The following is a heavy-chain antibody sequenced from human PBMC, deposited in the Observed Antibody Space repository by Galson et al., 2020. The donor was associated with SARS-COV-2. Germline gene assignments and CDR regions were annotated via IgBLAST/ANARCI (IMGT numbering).Heavy chain of an antibody. Sequence: SETLYLTCTVSGCSIRSSNYYWGWIRQPPGKGLEWIGSVNNTGSTHYSPSLQRRVTISVDTSKNQFSLILSSVTAADTAMYYCARDATSSGWYNWFDPWGQGTLVTVSS. CDR1: GCSIRSSNYY. J-gene: IGHJ5*02. V-gene: IGHV4-39*07. CDR3: ARDATSSGWYNWFDP. D-gene: IGHD6-19*01. CDR2: VNNTGST.